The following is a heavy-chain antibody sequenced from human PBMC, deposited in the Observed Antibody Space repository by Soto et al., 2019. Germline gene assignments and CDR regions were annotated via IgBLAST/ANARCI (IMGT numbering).Heavy chain of an antibody. D-gene: IGHD3-3*01. J-gene: IGHJ5*02. Sequence: ASVKVSCKASGYTFTSYYMHWVRQAPGQGLEWMGIINPSGGSTSYAQKFQGRVTMTRDTSTSTVYMELSSLRSEDTAVYYCAVEDYDFWRFDPWGQGTLVTVSS. CDR1: GYTFTSYY. V-gene: IGHV1-46*03. CDR3: AVEDYDFWRFDP. CDR2: INPSGGST.